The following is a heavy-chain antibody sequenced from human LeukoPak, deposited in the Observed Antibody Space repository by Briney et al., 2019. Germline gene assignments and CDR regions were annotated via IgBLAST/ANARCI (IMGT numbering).Heavy chain of an antibody. Sequence: ASVKVSCKASGYTFTGYYMHWVRQAPGQGLEWMGIINPSGGSTSYAQKFQGRVTMTRDMSTSTVYMELSSLRAEDTAVYYCARDRDYDIYYYYMDVWGKGTTVTVSS. V-gene: IGHV1-46*01. J-gene: IGHJ6*03. CDR3: ARDRDYDIYYYYMDV. D-gene: IGHD3-22*01. CDR1: GYTFTGYY. CDR2: INPSGGST.